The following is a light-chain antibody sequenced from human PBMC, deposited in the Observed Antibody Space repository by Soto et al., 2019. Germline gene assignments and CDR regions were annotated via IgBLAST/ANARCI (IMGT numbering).Light chain of an antibody. V-gene: IGLV2-14*01. CDR3: SPHTSGSTLNV. J-gene: IGLJ1*01. CDR1: SSDVGAYNY. CDR2: DVS. Sequence: QSALTQPASVSGSPGQSITISCTGTSSDVGAYNYVSWYQQHPGKAPKLMIYDVSNRPSGVSNRFSGSKSGNTASLTISGLQSEHEADYCCSPHTSGSTLNVFRTGTEVTVL.